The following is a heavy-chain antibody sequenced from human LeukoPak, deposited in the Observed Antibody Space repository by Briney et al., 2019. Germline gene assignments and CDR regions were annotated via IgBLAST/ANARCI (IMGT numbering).Heavy chain of an antibody. V-gene: IGHV3-30*04. CDR3: ARAYCSDDTCYSATD. CDR2: ISYDGSNK. Sequence: GGSLRLSCAASGFTFSSYAMHWVREAPGKGLDWVAVISYDGSNKYYADSVKGRFTISRDNSKNTLYLQMNSLRAEDTAVYYCARAYCSDDTCYSATDWGQGTLVTVSS. CDR1: GFTFSSYA. J-gene: IGHJ4*02. D-gene: IGHD2-15*01.